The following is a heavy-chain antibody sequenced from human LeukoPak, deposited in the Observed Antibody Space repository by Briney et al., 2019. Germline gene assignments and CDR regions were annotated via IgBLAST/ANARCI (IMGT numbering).Heavy chain of an antibody. J-gene: IGHJ4*02. V-gene: IGHV3-23*01. D-gene: IGHD5-24*01. Sequence: PGGSLRLSCAASGFTFSNAWMSWVRQAPGKGLEWVSSISDSTITTYYADPVKGRFTISRDNSKNTLYLQMKNLRAEDTAVYYCAKAALRWLQSYNFDYWGQGSLVTVSS. CDR1: GFTFSNAW. CDR3: AKAALRWLQSYNFDY. CDR2: ISDSTITT.